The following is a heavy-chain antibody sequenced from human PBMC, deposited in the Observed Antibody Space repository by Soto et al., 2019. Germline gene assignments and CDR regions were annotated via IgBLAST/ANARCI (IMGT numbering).Heavy chain of an antibody. CDR2: INTYNGNT. V-gene: IGHV1-18*01. CDR3: ARPRGYTVGYIDH. J-gene: IGHJ4*02. CDR1: GYTFSNYG. Sequence: VQLVQSGAEVKKPGASVKVSCKTSGYTFSNYGVSWVRQAPGQGLEWMGWINTYNGNTNYAQKFQDRVTMTTDTSTSTAYMELRSLRSDDTAVYYCARPRGYTVGYIDHWGQGTLVTVSS. D-gene: IGHD5-18*01.